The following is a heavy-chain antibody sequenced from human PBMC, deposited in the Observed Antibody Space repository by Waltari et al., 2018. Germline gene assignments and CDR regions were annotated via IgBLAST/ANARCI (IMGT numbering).Heavy chain of an antibody. CDR2: VHRSGRT. CDR3: ARDRGRGLYLDS. Sequence: QVQLQESGPGLVKPSGTLSLTCGVSGDSMSGNYWWSWVRQPPGKWLEWIGQVHRSGRTNYNPPLESRVTVSIDTFNSQFSLEVTSATAADTALYFCARDRGRGLYLDSWGRGILVTVSP. CDR1: GDSMSGNYW. V-gene: IGHV4-4*02. J-gene: IGHJ4*02. D-gene: IGHD2-15*01.